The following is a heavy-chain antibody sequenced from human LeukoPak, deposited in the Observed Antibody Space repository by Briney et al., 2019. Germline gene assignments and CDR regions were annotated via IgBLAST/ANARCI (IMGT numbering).Heavy chain of an antibody. Sequence: GESLKISRRGSGYSFTSYWIGWVRQMPGKGLEWMGIIYPGDSDTRYSPSFQGQVTISADKSISTAYLQRSSLTASDTAMYYCARLPKQWLPYYFDYWGQGTLVTVSS. D-gene: IGHD6-19*01. CDR3: ARLPKQWLPYYFDY. J-gene: IGHJ4*02. CDR2: IYPGDSDT. V-gene: IGHV5-51*01. CDR1: GYSFTSYW.